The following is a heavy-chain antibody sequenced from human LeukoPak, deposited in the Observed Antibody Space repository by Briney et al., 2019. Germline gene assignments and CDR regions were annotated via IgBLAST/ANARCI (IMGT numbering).Heavy chain of an antibody. CDR1: GGSISGYY. CDR2: IFHSGST. Sequence: SETLSLTCTVSGGSISGYYWNWIRQPAGKGLEWIGRIFHSGSTNYNPSLNSRVTMSVDTSKNQFSLKLSSVTAADTAVCYCARSRIVLADSLDPWGQGTLVTVSS. D-gene: IGHD6-19*01. J-gene: IGHJ5*02. CDR3: ARSRIVLADSLDP. V-gene: IGHV4-4*07.